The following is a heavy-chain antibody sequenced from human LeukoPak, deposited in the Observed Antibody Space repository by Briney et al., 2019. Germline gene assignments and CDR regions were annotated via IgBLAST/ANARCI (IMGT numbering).Heavy chain of an antibody. CDR2: IKQDGSEK. D-gene: IGHD5-18*01. V-gene: IGHV3-7*01. J-gene: IGHJ4*02. CDR1: GFTFSSYW. CDR3: AKDSSGIQLWLEGFDY. Sequence: PGGSLRLSCAASGFTFSSYWMSWVRQAPGKGLEWVANIKQDGSEKYYVDSVKGRFTISRDNAKNSLYLQMNSLRAEDTAVYYCAKDSSGIQLWLEGFDYWGQGTLVTVSS.